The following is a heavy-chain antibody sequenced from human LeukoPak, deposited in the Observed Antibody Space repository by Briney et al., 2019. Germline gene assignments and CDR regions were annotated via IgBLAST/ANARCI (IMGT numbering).Heavy chain of an antibody. V-gene: IGHV1-69*05. CDR1: GGTFSSYA. CDR3: AVRNSDYGDYLVAEYFQH. D-gene: IGHD4-17*01. Sequence: SVKVSCKAPGGTFSSYAISWVRQAPGQGLEWMGRIIPILGAANYAQKFQSRVTITTDESTSTAYMELSSLRSEDTAVYYCAVRNSDYGDYLVAEYFQHWGQGTLVTVSS. CDR2: IIPILGAA. J-gene: IGHJ1*01.